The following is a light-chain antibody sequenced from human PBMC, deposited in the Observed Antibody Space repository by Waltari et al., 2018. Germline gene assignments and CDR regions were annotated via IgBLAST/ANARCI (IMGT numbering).Light chain of an antibody. Sequence: DIQMTQSPSTLSASVGDRVTITCRASQSLNNWLAWFQQKPGKAPKVLIYKASISESGVPARFSGGVSETELTLTISSLWPDDFGIYYCQRNQKSPWTFGQGTKVEIK. CDR1: QSLNNW. V-gene: IGKV1-5*03. J-gene: IGKJ1*01. CDR3: QRNQKSPWT. CDR2: KAS.